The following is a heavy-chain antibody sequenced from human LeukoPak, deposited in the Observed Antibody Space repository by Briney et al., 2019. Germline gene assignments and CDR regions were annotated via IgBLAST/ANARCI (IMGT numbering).Heavy chain of an antibody. D-gene: IGHD1-7*01. CDR1: GFSFSTYW. CDR2: IKQDGSEN. CDR3: ARLLRGGTSGYAFDI. V-gene: IGHV3-7*01. Sequence: GGSLRLSCAASGFSFSTYWMSWVRQAPGKGLEWVANIKQDGSENYYVDSVKGRFTISRDKAKNSLYLQMNSLGAEDTAVYYCARLLRGGTSGYAFDIWGQGTGVTVSS. J-gene: IGHJ3*02.